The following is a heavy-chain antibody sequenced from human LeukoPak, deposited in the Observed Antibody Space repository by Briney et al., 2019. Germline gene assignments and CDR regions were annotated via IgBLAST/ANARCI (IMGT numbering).Heavy chain of an antibody. CDR1: GGSISGYY. Sequence: PSETLSLTCTVSGGSISGYYWSWIRQPAGKGLEWIGRIYTSGSTNYNPSLKSRVTMSVDTSKNQFSLKLSSVTAADTAVYYCAMRPLTVWSGYYGGLDYWGQGTLVTVSS. CDR3: AMRPLTVWSGYYGGLDY. V-gene: IGHV4-4*07. J-gene: IGHJ4*02. D-gene: IGHD3-3*01. CDR2: IYTSGST.